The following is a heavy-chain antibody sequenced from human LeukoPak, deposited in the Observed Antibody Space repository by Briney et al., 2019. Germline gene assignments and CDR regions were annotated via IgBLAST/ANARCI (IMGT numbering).Heavy chain of an antibody. V-gene: IGHV4-61*02. Sequence: PSQTQSLTCTVSGGSISSGPYYCNWIRQPAGKGLEWIGRISSRYSTLYNPSLKGRVTISVDTSKNQFSLKLSSVTAADTAVYYCARAEDSSSWYQPYYFGYWGQGTLVTVSS. J-gene: IGHJ4*02. CDR1: GGSISSGPYY. CDR2: ISSRYST. CDR3: ARAEDSSSWYQPYYFGY. D-gene: IGHD6-13*01.